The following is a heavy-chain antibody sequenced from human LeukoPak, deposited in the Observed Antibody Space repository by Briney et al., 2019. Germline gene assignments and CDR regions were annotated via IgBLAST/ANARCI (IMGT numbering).Heavy chain of an antibody. D-gene: IGHD5-24*01. CDR1: GYSISSGYY. CDR3: ARIDGYNCFDY. V-gene: IGHV4-38-2*02. J-gene: IGHJ4*02. Sequence: SETLSLTCSVTGYSISSGYYWGWIRQPPGEGLEWIGSIYRHGGPYYNPSLKTRVTISLDTAKNQFSLRLGSVTAADTAVYYCARIDGYNCFDYWGQGTLVTVSS. CDR2: IYRHGGP.